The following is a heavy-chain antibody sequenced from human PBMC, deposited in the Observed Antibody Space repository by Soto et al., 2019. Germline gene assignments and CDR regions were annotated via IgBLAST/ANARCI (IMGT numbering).Heavy chain of an antibody. V-gene: IGHV3-23*01. CDR1: GFTFNSYA. Sequence: GGSLRLSCAASGFTFNSYAMSWVRQAPGKGLEWVSSISGSGGSTYYADSVKGRFTISRDNSKNTLYLQMNSLRAEDTAVYYCAKESLYYDILTGYSAPHDAFDIWGRGTMVTVSS. D-gene: IGHD3-9*01. CDR2: ISGSGGST. J-gene: IGHJ3*02. CDR3: AKESLYYDILTGYSAPHDAFDI.